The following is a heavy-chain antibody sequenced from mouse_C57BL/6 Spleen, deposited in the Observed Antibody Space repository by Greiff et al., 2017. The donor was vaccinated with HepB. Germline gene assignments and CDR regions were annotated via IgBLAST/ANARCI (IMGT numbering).Heavy chain of an antibody. D-gene: IGHD2-4*01. J-gene: IGHJ3*01. CDR2: IWGDGGT. Sequence: QVQLKESGPGLVAPSQRLSITCTVSGFAFTSYGVSWVRQPPGKGLGWLGVIWGDGGTNDHSALISRLSIIKDNSKSQVFLKLNSLQTDDTATYYCAKHGDSDFWFAYWGQGALVTVSA. V-gene: IGHV2-3*01. CDR3: AKHGDSDFWFAY. CDR1: GFAFTSYG.